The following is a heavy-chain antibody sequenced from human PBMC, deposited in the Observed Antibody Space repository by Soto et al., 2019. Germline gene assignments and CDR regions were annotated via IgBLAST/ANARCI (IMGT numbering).Heavy chain of an antibody. Sequence: SGPTLVNPTQTLTLTCSFSGFSLTTSGVGVGWVRQSPEKALEWLALIFWDDDKRYSPSLRSRLTIAKDTSKNQVVVTLTNVEPVDTATYYCARILTATGGHFDSWGQGALVTVSS. CDR3: ARILTATGGHFDS. D-gene: IGHD2-8*02. J-gene: IGHJ4*02. CDR2: IFWDDDK. CDR1: GFSLTTSGVG. V-gene: IGHV2-5*02.